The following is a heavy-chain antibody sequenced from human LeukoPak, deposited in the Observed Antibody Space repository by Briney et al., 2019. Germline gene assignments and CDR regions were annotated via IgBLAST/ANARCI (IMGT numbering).Heavy chain of an antibody. CDR1: GFTFSNAW. CDR3: AKSSSSWSPDAFDI. Sequence: GGSLRLSCAASGFTFSNAWMSWVRQAPGEGLEWVSAISGSGGSTYYADSVKGRFTISRDNAKNSLYLQMNSLRAEDMALYYCAKSSSSWSPDAFDIWGQGTMVTVSS. J-gene: IGHJ3*02. V-gene: IGHV3-23*01. CDR2: ISGSGGST. D-gene: IGHD6-13*01.